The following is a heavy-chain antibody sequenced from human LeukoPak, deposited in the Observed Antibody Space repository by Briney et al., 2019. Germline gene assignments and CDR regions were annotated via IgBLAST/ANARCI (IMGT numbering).Heavy chain of an antibody. V-gene: IGHV3-11*01. CDR1: GFTFSDYY. CDR3: VRAYYRGYSDDFDY. Sequence: GGSLRLSCAASGFTFSDYYMSWFRQAPGKGLEWLSYIGTPDSVYYADSVRGRFTLSRDNAKNSLYLQMNSLRGEDTAVYYCVRAYYRGYSDDFDYWGQGPLVTVSS. CDR2: IGTPDSV. J-gene: IGHJ4*02. D-gene: IGHD3-10*01.